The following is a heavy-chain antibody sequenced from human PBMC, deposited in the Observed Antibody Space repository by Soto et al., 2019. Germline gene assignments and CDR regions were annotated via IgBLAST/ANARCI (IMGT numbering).Heavy chain of an antibody. Sequence: PSETLSLTCTVSGGSISSSSYYWVWIRQPPGKGLEWIGSIYYSGSTYYNPSLKSRVTISVDTSKNQFSLKLSSVTAADTAVYYCARRYGGNFDYWGQGTLVTVSS. J-gene: IGHJ4*02. D-gene: IGHD3-16*01. CDR2: IYYSGST. CDR3: ARRYGGNFDY. V-gene: IGHV4-39*01. CDR1: GGSISSSSYY.